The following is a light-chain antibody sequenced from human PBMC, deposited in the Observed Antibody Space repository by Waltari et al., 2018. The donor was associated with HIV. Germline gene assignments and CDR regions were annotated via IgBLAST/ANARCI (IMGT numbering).Light chain of an antibody. CDR2: RNN. J-gene: IGLJ2*01. CDR1: SSNIGSHY. Sequence: QSVLTQPPSASGTPGQRVTISCSGSSSNIGSHYVYWYQQLPGTAPKLRIYRNNQRPSGVPDRFSGSKSGTSASLAISGLRSEDEADYYCAAWDDSLSGLVVFGGGTKLTVL. CDR3: AAWDDSLSGLVV. V-gene: IGLV1-47*01.